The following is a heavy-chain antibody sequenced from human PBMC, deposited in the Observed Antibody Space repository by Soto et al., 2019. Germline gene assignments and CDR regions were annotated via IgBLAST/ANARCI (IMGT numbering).Heavy chain of an antibody. Sequence: VKLVQSGAELKKPGASVKVSCKASGYTFSNYDMNWVRQATGQGPEWIGWVNPNNGDTGYAQTFQGRVTLTTDISTTTASRELTSLRSEDTAIYYCAKVSRKGSAIDFDYWGQGTRITVSS. D-gene: IGHD3-10*01. CDR3: AKVSRKGSAIDFDY. CDR2: VNPNNGDT. J-gene: IGHJ4*02. CDR1: GYTFSNYD. V-gene: IGHV1-8*01.